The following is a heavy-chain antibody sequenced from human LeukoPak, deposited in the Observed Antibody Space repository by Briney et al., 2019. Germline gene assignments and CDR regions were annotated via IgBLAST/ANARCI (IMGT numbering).Heavy chain of an antibody. V-gene: IGHV3-33*01. CDR2: IWYDGSNK. D-gene: IGHD3-22*01. J-gene: IGHJ6*03. CDR3: ARDDYNDSSGYNYYYMDV. Sequence: GGSLRLSCAASGFTFSTYGMHWVRQAPGKGLEWVAVIWYDGSNKYYADSVKGRFTISRDNSKNTLYLQMNSLRAEDRAVYYCARDDYNDSSGYNYYYMDVWGKRTTGTVSS. CDR1: GFTFSTYG.